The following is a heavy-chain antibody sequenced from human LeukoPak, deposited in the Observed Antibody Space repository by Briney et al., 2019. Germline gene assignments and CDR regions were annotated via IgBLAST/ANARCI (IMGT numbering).Heavy chain of an antibody. Sequence: GGSLRLSCAASGFTVSSNYMSWVRQAPGKGLEWVSVIYSGGSTYYADSVKGRFTISRDNSKNTLYLQMNSLRAEDTAVYYCARGLYGSSSFDYWGQGTLVTVSS. J-gene: IGHJ4*02. CDR2: IYSGGST. CDR3: ARGLYGSSSFDY. V-gene: IGHV3-53*01. D-gene: IGHD3-22*01. CDR1: GFTVSSNY.